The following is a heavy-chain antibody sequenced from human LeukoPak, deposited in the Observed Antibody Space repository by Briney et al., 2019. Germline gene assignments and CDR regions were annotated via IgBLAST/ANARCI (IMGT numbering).Heavy chain of an antibody. D-gene: IGHD6-19*01. Sequence: SETLSLTCTVSGGSISSYYWSWIRQPPGKGLEWIGYIYYSGSTNYNPSLKSRVTISVDTSKNQFSLKLSSVTAADTAVYYCARVISVAGTPSYFDYWGQGTLVTVSS. CDR1: GGSISSYY. CDR3: ARVISVAGTPSYFDY. J-gene: IGHJ4*02. CDR2: IYYSGST. V-gene: IGHV4-59*01.